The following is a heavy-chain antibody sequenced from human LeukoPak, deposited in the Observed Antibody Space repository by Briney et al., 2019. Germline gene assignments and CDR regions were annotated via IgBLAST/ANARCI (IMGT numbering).Heavy chain of an antibody. V-gene: IGHV3-23*01. Sequence: GGSLRLSCAASGFTFSSYAMSWVRQAPGKGLELVSAISGSGGSTYCADSVKGRFTISRDNSKNTLYLQMNSLRAEDTAVYYCAKDAVTTVYGDWFDPWGQGTLVTVSS. CDR2: ISGSGGST. J-gene: IGHJ5*02. CDR3: AKDAVTTVYGDWFDP. D-gene: IGHD4-17*01. CDR1: GFTFSSYA.